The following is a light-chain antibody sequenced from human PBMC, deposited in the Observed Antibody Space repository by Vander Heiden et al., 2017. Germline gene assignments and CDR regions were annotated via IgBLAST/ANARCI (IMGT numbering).Light chain of an antibody. CDR2: GKN. CDR1: SLRRSY. J-gene: IGLJ1*01. Sequence: SSPLTQHPAVSVALGHTVRITFPGDSLRRSYASWYQQKPRHAPGPVIYGKNNRPSGIPDRFSGSSSGNTASLTITGAQAEDEADYYCNSRDSSGNHQVFGTGTKVTVL. CDR3: NSRDSSGNHQV. V-gene: IGLV3-19*01.